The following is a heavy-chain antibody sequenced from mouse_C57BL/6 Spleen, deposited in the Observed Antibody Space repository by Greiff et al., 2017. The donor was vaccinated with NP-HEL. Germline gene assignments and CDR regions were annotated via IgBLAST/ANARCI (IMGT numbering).Heavy chain of an antibody. CDR2: IDPSDSYT. CDR1: GYTFTSYW. J-gene: IGHJ2*01. CDR3: ARSGDGYYEDY. D-gene: IGHD2-3*01. V-gene: IGHV1-69*01. Sequence: QVQLQQSGAELVMPGASVKLSCKASGYTFTSYWMHWVKQRPGQGLEWIGEIDPSDSYTNYNQKFKGKSTLTVDKSSSTAYMQLSSLTSEDSAVYYCARSGDGYYEDYWGQGTTLTVSS.